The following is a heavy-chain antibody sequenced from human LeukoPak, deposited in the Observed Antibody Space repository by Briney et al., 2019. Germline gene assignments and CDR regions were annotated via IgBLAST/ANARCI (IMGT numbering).Heavy chain of an antibody. D-gene: IGHD3-16*02. Sequence: GASVKVSCKVSGYTLAELSMHWVRQAPGKGVEWRGGFDPEDGETIYAQKFQGRVTMTEDTSTDTAYMELSSLRSEDTAVYYCATSLTVGGAISFDYWGQGTLVTVSS. CDR3: ATSLTVGGAISFDY. CDR2: FDPEDGET. CDR1: GYTLAELS. V-gene: IGHV1-24*01. J-gene: IGHJ4*02.